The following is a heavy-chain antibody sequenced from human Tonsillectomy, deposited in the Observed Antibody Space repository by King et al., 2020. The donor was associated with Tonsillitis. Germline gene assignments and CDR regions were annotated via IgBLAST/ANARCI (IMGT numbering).Heavy chain of an antibody. V-gene: IGHV3-23*04. J-gene: IGHJ5*02. CDR3: ARQGGFGGLIALYNSFDP. CDR1: GFTFSSYA. Sequence: VQLVESGGGLVQPGGSLRLSCAASGFTFSSYAMNWVRQAPGKGLEWVSAISGSGGSPYYADSLKGRFTISRDNSKNTLYLQMNSLRAEDTAVYYCARQGGFGGLIALYNSFDPWGQGTLVTVSS. CDR2: ISGSGGSP. D-gene: IGHD3-16*02.